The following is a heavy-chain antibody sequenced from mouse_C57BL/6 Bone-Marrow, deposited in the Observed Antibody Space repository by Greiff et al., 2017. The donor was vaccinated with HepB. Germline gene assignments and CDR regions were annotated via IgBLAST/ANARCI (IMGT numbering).Heavy chain of an antibody. Sequence: EVQWVESGGGLVQSGRSLRLSCATSGFTFSDFYMEWVRQAPGKGLEWIAASRNKANDYTTEYSASVKGRFIVSRDTSQSILYLQMNALRAADTAIYYCARDAGWLLPGAMDYWGQGTSVTVSS. CDR2: SRNKANDYTT. CDR1: GFTFSDFY. CDR3: ARDAGWLLPGAMDY. J-gene: IGHJ4*01. V-gene: IGHV7-1*01. D-gene: IGHD2-3*01.